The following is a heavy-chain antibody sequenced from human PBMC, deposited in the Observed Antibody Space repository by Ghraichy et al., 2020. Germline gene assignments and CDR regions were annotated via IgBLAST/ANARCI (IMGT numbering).Heavy chain of an antibody. Sequence: ASVKVSCKASGYTFTSYGISWVRQAPGQGLEWMGWISAYNGNTNYAQKLQGRVTMTTDTSTSTAYMELRSLRSDDTAVYYCASVSSGYYHGDAFDIWGQGTMVTVSS. V-gene: IGHV1-18*04. J-gene: IGHJ3*02. CDR3: ASVSSGYYHGDAFDI. CDR1: GYTFTSYG. CDR2: ISAYNGNT. D-gene: IGHD3-22*01.